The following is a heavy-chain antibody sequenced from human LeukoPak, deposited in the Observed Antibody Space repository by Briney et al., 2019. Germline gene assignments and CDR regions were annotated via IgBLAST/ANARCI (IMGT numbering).Heavy chain of an antibody. Sequence: ASVKVSCKASGYTFTGYYMHWVRQAPGQGLEWMGWINPTIHGTTYAQKFQGRVTMTRDTSISTAYMELSSLRSDDTAVYYCARDYLEGIAAAGKGYHHWFDPWGQGTLVTVSS. V-gene: IGHV1-2*02. J-gene: IGHJ5*02. CDR2: INPTIHGT. D-gene: IGHD6-13*01. CDR3: ARDYLEGIAAAGKGYHHWFDP. CDR1: GYTFTGYY.